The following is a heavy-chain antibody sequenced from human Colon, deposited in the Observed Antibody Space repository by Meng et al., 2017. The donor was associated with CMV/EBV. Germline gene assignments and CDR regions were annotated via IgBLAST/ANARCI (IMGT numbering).Heavy chain of an antibody. V-gene: IGHV3-30*02. CDR3: AKGPSAVYPV. J-gene: IGHJ4*02. CDR2: IRYDGSNK. CDR1: GSTFSSYG. D-gene: IGHD5/OR15-5a*01. Sequence: GGSLRPSCAASGSTFSSYGMHWVRQAPGKGLEWVAFIRYDGSNKYYADSVKGRFTISRDNSKNTLYLQMNSLRAEDTAVYYCAKGPSAVYPVWGQGTLVTVSS.